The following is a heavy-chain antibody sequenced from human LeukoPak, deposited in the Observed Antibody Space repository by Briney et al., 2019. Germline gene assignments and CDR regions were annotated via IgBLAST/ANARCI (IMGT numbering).Heavy chain of an antibody. CDR1: GGSISSSSYY. J-gene: IGHJ4*02. Sequence: PSETLSLTCTVSGGSISSSSYYWGWIRQPPGKGLEWIGSIYYSGSTYYNPSLKSRVTISVDTSKNQFSLKLSSVTAADTAVYYYARHAPSRLWFGGDWGQGTLVTVSS. V-gene: IGHV4-39*01. CDR2: IYYSGST. D-gene: IGHD3-10*01. CDR3: ARHAPSRLWFGGD.